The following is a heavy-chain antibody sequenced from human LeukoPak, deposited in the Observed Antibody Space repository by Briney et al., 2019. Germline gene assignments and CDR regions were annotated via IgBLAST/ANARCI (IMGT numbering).Heavy chain of an antibody. D-gene: IGHD6-19*01. V-gene: IGHV4-61*02. Sequence: PSQTLSLTCTVSGGSISSGGYYWSWIRQPAGKGLEWIGRIYTSGSTNYNPSLKSRVTMSVDTSKNQFSLKLSSVTAADTAVYYCASRGQWLGGDAFDIWGQGTMVTVSS. CDR1: GGSISSGGYY. J-gene: IGHJ3*02. CDR2: IYTSGST. CDR3: ASRGQWLGGDAFDI.